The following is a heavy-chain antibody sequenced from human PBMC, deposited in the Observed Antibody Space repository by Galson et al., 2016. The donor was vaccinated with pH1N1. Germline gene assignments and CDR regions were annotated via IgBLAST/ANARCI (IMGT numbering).Heavy chain of an antibody. J-gene: IGHJ4*02. CDR2: INPNSGGR. D-gene: IGHD5-12*01. Sequence: SVKVSCKASGYTFTGYYMHWVRQAPGQGLEWMGWINPNSGGRNYAQKFQGRVTMTRDTSISTDYMELSRLRSDDTAVYSCARGSGYSGYDPEYYFDYWGQGTLVTVSS. CDR1: GYTFTGYY. CDR3: ARGSGYSGYDPEYYFDY. V-gene: IGHV1-2*02.